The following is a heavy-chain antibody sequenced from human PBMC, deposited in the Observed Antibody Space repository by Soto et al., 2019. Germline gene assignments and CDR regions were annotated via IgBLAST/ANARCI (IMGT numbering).Heavy chain of an antibody. J-gene: IGHJ6*02. CDR3: AKDTTETYCSSTSCSRRYYGMDV. CDR2: ISWDGGST. V-gene: IGHV3-43D*04. D-gene: IGHD2-2*01. Sequence: PGWSLILSCAASGFTFDDYAMHLVRQAPGKGLEWVSLISWDGGSTYYADSVKGRFTISRDNSKNSLYLQMNSLRAEDTALYYCAKDTTETYCSSTSCSRRYYGMDVWGEGTTVTVSS. CDR1: GFTFDDYA.